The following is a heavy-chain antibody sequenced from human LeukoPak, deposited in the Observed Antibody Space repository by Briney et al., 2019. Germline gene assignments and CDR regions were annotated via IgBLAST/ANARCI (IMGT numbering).Heavy chain of an antibody. CDR3: ARRQRWLRELVPYYYYYMDV. J-gene: IGHJ6*03. V-gene: IGHV4-30-4*08. D-gene: IGHD5-24*01. CDR1: GGSISSGDYY. CDR2: IYYSGST. Sequence: PSETLSLTCTVSGGSISSGDYYWGWIRQPPGKGLEWIVYIYYSGSTYYNPSLKSRVTISVDTSKNQFSLKLSSVTAADTAVYYCARRQRWLRELVPYYYYYMDVWGKGTTVTVSS.